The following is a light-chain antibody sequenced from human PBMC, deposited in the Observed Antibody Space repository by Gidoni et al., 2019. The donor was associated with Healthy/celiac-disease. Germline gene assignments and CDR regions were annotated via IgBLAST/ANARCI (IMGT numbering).Light chain of an antibody. CDR1: ALPKQY. CDR2: KDS. CDR3: QSADSSGSCWV. J-gene: IGLJ3*02. V-gene: IGLV3-25*03. Sequence: SYELTQARSVSVSPGQTARITCSGDALPKQYAYWYQQKPGQAPVLVIYKDSERPSGIPERFSGSSSGSTVTLTISGVQAEDEADYYCQSADSSGSCWVFGGGTKLTVL.